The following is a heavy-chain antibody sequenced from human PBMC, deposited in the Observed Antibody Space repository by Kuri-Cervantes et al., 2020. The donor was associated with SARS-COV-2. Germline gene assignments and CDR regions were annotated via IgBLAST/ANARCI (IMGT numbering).Heavy chain of an antibody. Sequence: GGSLRLSCKASGGTFSSYAISWVRQAPGQGLEWMGGIIPIFGTANYAQKFQGRVTITADKSTSTAYMELSSLRSEDTAVYYCAREYYDILTGSGAGVYYYGMDVWGQGTTVTVSS. CDR1: GGTFSSYA. D-gene: IGHD3-9*01. J-gene: IGHJ6*02. CDR3: AREYYDILTGSGAGVYYYGMDV. V-gene: IGHV1-69*06. CDR2: IIPIFGTA.